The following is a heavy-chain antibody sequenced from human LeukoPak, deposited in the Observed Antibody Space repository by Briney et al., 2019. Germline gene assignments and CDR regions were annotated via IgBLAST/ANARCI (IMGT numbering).Heavy chain of an antibody. D-gene: IGHD3-9*01. CDR2: IYSSGSI. Sequence: SETLSLTCTVSGGSISGYYWSWDRQPPLKGLEWIGYIYSSGSIRYSPSLKSRLTISVDTSKNQFSLKLSSVTAADTAVYYCARLATDSDILTGSDYWGQGTLVTVSS. V-gene: IGHV4-59*08. J-gene: IGHJ4*02. CDR3: ARLATDSDILTGSDY. CDR1: GGSISGYY.